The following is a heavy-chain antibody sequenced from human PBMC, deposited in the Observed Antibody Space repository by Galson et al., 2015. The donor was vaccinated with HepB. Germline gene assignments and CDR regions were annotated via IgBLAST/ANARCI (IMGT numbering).Heavy chain of an antibody. CDR1: GFTFSSYA. V-gene: IGHV3-23*01. J-gene: IGHJ4*02. CDR2: ISGSGGST. D-gene: IGHD2-2*01. CDR3: AKGPRVRYCSSTSCYRVFDY. Sequence: SLRLSCAASGFTFSSYAMSWVRQAPGKGLEWVSAISGSGGSTYYADSVKGRFTISRDNSKNTLYLQMNSLRAEDTAVYYCAKGPRVRYCSSTSCYRVFDYWGQGTLVTVSS.